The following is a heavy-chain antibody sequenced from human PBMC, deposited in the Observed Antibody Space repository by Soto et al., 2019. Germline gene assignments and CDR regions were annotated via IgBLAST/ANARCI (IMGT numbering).Heavy chain of an antibody. J-gene: IGHJ3*02. V-gene: IGHV1-69*01. CDR1: GGSVNSHA. D-gene: IGHD4-17*01. CDR2: IIAMFGTP. Sequence: VQLEQSGAEVKKAGSSVKVSCKAFGGSVNSHAISWVRQAPGQGLEWMGGIIAMFGTPTYAQRFQAGVTISADESTSTVYLDLSSLRSEDTAMYYCARSRNVAEFNDYGGNYHGFDIWGQGTMVTVSS. CDR3: ARSRNVAEFNDYGGNYHGFDI.